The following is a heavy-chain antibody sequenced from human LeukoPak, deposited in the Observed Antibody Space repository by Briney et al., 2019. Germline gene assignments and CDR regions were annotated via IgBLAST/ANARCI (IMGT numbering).Heavy chain of an antibody. J-gene: IGHJ6*03. CDR1: GFTFSSYS. CDR2: ISSSSSYI. D-gene: IGHD2-2*02. Sequence: GGSLRLSCAASGFTFSSYSMNWVRQAPGKGLEWVLSISSSSSYIYYADSVKGRFTISRDNAKNSLYLQMNSLRAEDTAVYYCARGAVPAAIFGYYYYYMDVWGKGTTVTVSS. V-gene: IGHV3-21*01. CDR3: ARGAVPAAIFGYYYYYMDV.